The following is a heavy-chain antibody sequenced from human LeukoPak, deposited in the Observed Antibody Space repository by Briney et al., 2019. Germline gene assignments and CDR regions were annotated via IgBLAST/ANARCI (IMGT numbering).Heavy chain of an antibody. D-gene: IGHD6-13*01. CDR2: IRSKAYGGTT. V-gene: IGHV3-49*03. J-gene: IGHJ5*02. CDR3: CSLHNSSWYSITGADWFDP. Sequence: GGSLRLSCRASGFTFGDYAMSWFRQAPGKGLEWVGFIRSKAYGGTTEYAASVKGRFTISRDDSESIAYLQMNSLKTEDTAVYYCCSLHNSSWYSITGADWFDPWGQGTLVTVSS. CDR1: GFTFGDYA.